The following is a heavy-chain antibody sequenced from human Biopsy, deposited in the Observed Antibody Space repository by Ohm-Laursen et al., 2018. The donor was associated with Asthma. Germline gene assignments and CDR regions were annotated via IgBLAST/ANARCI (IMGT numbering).Heavy chain of an antibody. D-gene: IGHD4-23*01. V-gene: IGHV3-30*03. Sequence: SLRLSCAASGFSFSNFGMHWVRQAPGKGLEWVAVISYDGGNKFYGDSVKGRFTLSRDNSRNTLYLQMNSLRVEDTAIYYCARTHERWTSIQDDALDIWGQGTMVIVPS. J-gene: IGHJ3*02. CDR3: ARTHERWTSIQDDALDI. CDR2: ISYDGGNK. CDR1: GFSFSNFG.